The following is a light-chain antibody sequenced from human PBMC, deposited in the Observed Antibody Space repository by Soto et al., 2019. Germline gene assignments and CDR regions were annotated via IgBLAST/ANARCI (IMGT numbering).Light chain of an antibody. Sequence: QSALTQPASVSGSPGQSITISCTGTSSDVGSYNLVSWYQQHPGKAPKVMIYEVSKRPSGVSNRFSGSKSGNTASLTISGLQAEDEADYYCCSYGGSYVFGPGTKVT. V-gene: IGLV2-23*02. CDR3: CSYGGSYV. CDR2: EVS. J-gene: IGLJ1*01. CDR1: SSDVGSYNL.